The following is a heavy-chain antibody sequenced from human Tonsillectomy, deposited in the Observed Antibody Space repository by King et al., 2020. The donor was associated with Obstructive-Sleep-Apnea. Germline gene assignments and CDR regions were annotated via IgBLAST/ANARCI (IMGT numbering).Heavy chain of an antibody. D-gene: IGHD3-22*01. Sequence: LQLQESGPGLVKPSETLSLTCTVSGGSISSSNYYWGWIRQPPGKGLEWIGSIYSSGNTYYNPSLKSRVTLSVDTSKNKFSLKLTSVTAADTAVYYCARDPPHPYYYDTSGSNYWGQGTLVTVSS. V-gene: IGHV4-39*07. CDR1: GGSISSSNYY. J-gene: IGHJ4*02. CDR2: IYSSGNT. CDR3: ARDPPHPYYYDTSGSNY.